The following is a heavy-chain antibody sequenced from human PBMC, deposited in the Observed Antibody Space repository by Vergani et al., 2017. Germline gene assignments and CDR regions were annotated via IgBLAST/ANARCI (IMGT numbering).Heavy chain of an antibody. J-gene: IGHJ5*02. CDR2: IYHSGST. D-gene: IGHD3-16*01. CDR1: GYSISSGYY. V-gene: IGHV4-38-2*02. CDR3: ARDSXGYVWGSYEAWFDP. Sequence: QVQLQESGPGLVKPSETLSLTCTVSGYSISSGYYWGWIRQPPGKGLEWIGSIYHSGSTYYNPSLKSRVTISVDTSKHQFSLKLSSVTAADTAVYYCARDSXGYVWGSYEAWFDPWGQGTLVTVSS.